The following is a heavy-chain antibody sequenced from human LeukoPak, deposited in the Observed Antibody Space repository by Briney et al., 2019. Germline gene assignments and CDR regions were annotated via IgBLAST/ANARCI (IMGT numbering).Heavy chain of an antibody. CDR2: IYTSGST. V-gene: IGHV4-4*07. J-gene: IGHJ6*02. D-gene: IGHD2-2*02. CDR3: ARDSPMYCSSTSCYRNYYYYGMDV. Sequence: SETLSLTCTVSGGSISSYHWSWIRQPAGKGLEWIGRIYTSGSTNYNPSLKSRVTMSVDTSKNQFSLKLSSVTAADTAVYYCARDSPMYCSSTSCYRNYYYYGMDVWGQGTTVTVSS. CDR1: GGSISSYH.